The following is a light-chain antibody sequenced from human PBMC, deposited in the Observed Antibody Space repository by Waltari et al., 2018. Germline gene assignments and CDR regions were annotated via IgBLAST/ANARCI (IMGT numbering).Light chain of an antibody. V-gene: IGLV1-51*02. Sequence: QSVLTQPPSVSAAPGQRVTISCSGGSSNIGNNYVSWYRQFQGTAPKRLIYENTERPSGIPGRFSGSKSGTSATLDITGLQAGDEADYYCGTWDSSLSGAVFGGGTHLTVL. J-gene: IGLJ7*01. CDR1: SSNIGNNY. CDR3: GTWDSSLSGAV. CDR2: ENT.